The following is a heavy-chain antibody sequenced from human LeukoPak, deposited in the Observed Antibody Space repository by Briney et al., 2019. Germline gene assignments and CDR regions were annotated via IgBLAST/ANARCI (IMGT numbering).Heavy chain of an antibody. CDR2: ISYDGSNK. Sequence: PGRSLRLSCAASGFTFSSYTMHWVRQAPGKGLEWVAVISYDGSNKYYADSVKGRFTISRDNSKNTLYLQMNSLRAEDTAVYYCARGLHYYYYGMEVWGQGTTVTVSS. J-gene: IGHJ6*02. CDR1: GFTFSSYT. CDR3: ARGLHYYYYGMEV. V-gene: IGHV3-30-3*01. D-gene: IGHD3-10*01.